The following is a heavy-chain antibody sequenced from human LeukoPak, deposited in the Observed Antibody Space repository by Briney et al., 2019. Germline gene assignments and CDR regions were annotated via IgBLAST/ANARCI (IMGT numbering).Heavy chain of an antibody. CDR1: GYTFTSYC. V-gene: IGHV1-46*01. CDR3: AREVSSGWYVAGY. Sequence: ASVKVSCKASGYTFTSYCMHWVRQAPGQGLGWMGIINPSGGSTSYAQKFQGRVTMTRDTSTSTVYMELSSLRSEDTAVYYCAREVSSGWYVAGYWGQGTLVTVSS. D-gene: IGHD6-19*01. CDR2: INPSGGST. J-gene: IGHJ4*02.